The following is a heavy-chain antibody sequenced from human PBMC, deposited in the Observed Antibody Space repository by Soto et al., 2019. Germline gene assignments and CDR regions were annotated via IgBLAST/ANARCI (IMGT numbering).Heavy chain of an antibody. Sequence: SETLSLTCTVSGGAISSYYWSWIRQPAGKGLEWIGRIYTSGSANYNPSLKSRVAMSVDTSKNQFSLKLISVTGADSAIYYCAREGGYVEYWGQGTLVTVSS. V-gene: IGHV4-4*07. CDR2: IYTSGSA. J-gene: IGHJ4*02. D-gene: IGHD1-1*01. CDR1: GGAISSYY. CDR3: AREGGYVEY.